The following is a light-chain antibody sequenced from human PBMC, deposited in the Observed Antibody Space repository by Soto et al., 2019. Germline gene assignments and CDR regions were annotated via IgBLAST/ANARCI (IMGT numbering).Light chain of an antibody. CDR1: QDIGNY. CDR3: QQYYNVPIT. Sequence: DIQMTQSPSSLSASVGDRVTITCQASQDIGNYLNWYQQRQGKXPKXXIFDASNLETGVPSRFSGSGSGTDGTFTISSLQSEDSETYYCQQYYNVPITFGQGTRLEIK. CDR2: DAS. J-gene: IGKJ5*01. V-gene: IGKV1-33*01.